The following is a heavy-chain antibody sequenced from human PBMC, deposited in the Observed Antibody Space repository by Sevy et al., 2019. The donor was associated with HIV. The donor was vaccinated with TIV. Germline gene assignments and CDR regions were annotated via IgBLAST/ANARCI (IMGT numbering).Heavy chain of an antibody. V-gene: IGHV3-30*04. CDR1: GFTFSSYA. CDR2: ISYDGSNK. D-gene: IGHD5-12*01. J-gene: IGHJ5*02. Sequence: GGSLRLSCAASGFTFSSYAMHWVRQAPGKGLEWVAVISYDGSNKYYADSVKGRFTISRDNSKNTLYLQMNSLRAEDTAVYYCARDLKTLVDVVPSNWFDPWGQGTLVTVSS. CDR3: ARDLKTLVDVVPSNWFDP.